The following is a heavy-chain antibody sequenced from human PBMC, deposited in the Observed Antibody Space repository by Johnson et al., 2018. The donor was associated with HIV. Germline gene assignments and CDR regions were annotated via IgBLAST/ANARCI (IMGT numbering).Heavy chain of an antibody. V-gene: IGHV3-7*03. J-gene: IGHJ3*01. CDR1: GFTFSNAW. Sequence: EKLVESGGGLVKPGGSLRLSCEASGFTFSNAWMSWVRQAPGKGLEWVANIKEDGRVKQFVDSVKGRFTISRDNAKNSVYLQMNSLRGEDTAVYYCAGELGGSGFDVWGQGTMVTVSS. CDR3: AGELGGSGFDV. D-gene: IGHD1-26*01. CDR2: IKEDGRVK.